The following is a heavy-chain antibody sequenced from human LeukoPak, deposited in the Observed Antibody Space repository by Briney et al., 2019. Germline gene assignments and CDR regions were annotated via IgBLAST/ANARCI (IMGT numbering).Heavy chain of an antibody. CDR2: IYYTGST. Sequence: PSETLSLTCTVSGGSIRSYYWSWVRQPPGKGLEYIGHIYYTGSTDYNPSLKSRVTMTLDTSKNQFSLKLSSVTAADTAVYSCARFSAHQLRSGYYYYMDVWGKGTTVTVSS. J-gene: IGHJ6*03. V-gene: IGHV4-59*01. CDR1: GGSIRSYY. D-gene: IGHD2-2*01. CDR3: ARFSAHQLRSGYYYYMDV.